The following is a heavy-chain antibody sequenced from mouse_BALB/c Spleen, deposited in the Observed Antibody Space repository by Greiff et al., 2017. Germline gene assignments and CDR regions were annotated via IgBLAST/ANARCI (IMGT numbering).Heavy chain of an antibody. Sequence: EVKVVESGGDLVKPGGSLKLSCAASGFTFSSYGMSWVRQTPDKRLEWVATISSGGSYTYYPDSVKGRFTISRDNAKNTLYLQMSSLKSEDTAMYYCARQFTTAKDYWGQGTTLTVS. CDR1: GFTFSSYG. D-gene: IGHD1-2*01. J-gene: IGHJ2*01. CDR3: ARQFTTAKDY. V-gene: IGHV5-6*01. CDR2: ISSGGSYT.